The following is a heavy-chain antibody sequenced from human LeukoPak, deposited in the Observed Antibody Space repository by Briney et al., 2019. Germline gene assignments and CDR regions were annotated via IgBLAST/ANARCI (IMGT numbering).Heavy chain of an antibody. CDR1: GFTFSSYA. CDR3: ARDSSGWYSFDY. D-gene: IGHD6-19*01. Sequence: GGSLRLSCAASGFTFSSYAMSWVRQAPGKGLAWVSAISGSGGSKYYADSVKGRFTISRDNSKNTLYLQMNSLRAEDTALYYCARDSSGWYSFDYWGQGTLVTVSS. V-gene: IGHV3-23*01. CDR2: ISGSGGSK. J-gene: IGHJ4*02.